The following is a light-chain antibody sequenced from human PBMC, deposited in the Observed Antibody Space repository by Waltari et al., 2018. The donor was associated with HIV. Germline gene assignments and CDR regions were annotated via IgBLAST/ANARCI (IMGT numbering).Light chain of an antibody. Sequence: QSVLTQPPSVSGAPGQRVTISCPGSSSTIGAGYDAHRYQQLPGTAPKLLIYGNSNRPSGVPDRFSGSKSGTSASLAITGLQAEDEADYYCQSYDSSLSGSGVFGGGTKVTVL. CDR2: GNS. J-gene: IGLJ3*02. CDR3: QSYDSSLSGSGV. CDR1: SSTIGAGYD. V-gene: IGLV1-40*01.